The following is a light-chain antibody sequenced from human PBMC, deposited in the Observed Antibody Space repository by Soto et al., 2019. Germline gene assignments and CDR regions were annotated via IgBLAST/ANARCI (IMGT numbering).Light chain of an antibody. CDR2: GAS. V-gene: IGKV3D-15*01. CDR1: QSVSSN. CDR3: QQYNNWPPLT. Sequence: EIVMTQSPATLSVSPGERATLSCRASQSVSSNLAWYPQKPGQAPGLLIYGASTRATGIPARFSGSGSGTEFTRTISSLQSEDFAVYYCQQYNNWPPLTFGGGTKGEIK. J-gene: IGKJ4*01.